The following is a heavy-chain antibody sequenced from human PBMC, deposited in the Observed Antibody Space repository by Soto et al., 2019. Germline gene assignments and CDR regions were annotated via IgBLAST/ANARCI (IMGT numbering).Heavy chain of an antibody. Sequence: PGGSLRLSCTASGFTFGDYAMSWVRQAPGKGLEWVGFIRSKAYGGTTEYAASVKGRFTISRDDSKSIAYLQMNSLKTEDTAVYYCTRDRYWNYVDYFDYWGQGTLVTVS. D-gene: IGHD1-7*01. CDR1: GFTFGDYA. CDR3: TRDRYWNYVDYFDY. CDR2: IRSKAYGGTT. V-gene: IGHV3-49*04. J-gene: IGHJ4*02.